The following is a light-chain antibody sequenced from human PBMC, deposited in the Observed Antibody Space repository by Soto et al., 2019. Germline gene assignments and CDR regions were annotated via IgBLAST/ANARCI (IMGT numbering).Light chain of an antibody. CDR3: GSDTSNSALT. CDR2: EVS. CDR1: SSDVGGYNY. J-gene: IGLJ2*01. Sequence: QSVLTQPASVSGSPGQSITISCTGTSSDVGGYNYVSWYQQLLGEAPKLIIYEVSNRPSGVSNRFSGSKSGNTASLTISGLQTEDEADYYCGSDTSNSALTFGGGTQLTV. V-gene: IGLV2-14*01.